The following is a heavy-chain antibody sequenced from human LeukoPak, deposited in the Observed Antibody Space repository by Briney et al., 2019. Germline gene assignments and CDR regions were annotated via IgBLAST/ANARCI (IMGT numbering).Heavy chain of an antibody. CDR1: GYTFTGHY. CDR2: IDPKSGGT. V-gene: IGHV1-2*02. D-gene: IGHD6-19*01. CDR3: ARDVAVAGTNLVDP. Sequence: ASVKVSCKASGYTFTGHYLHWVRQAPGQGLEWMGWIDPKSGGTKYAQNFHDRVTMTRDTSIRTAYMELSSLESDDTAVYYCARDVAVAGTNLVDPWGQGTLVTVSS. J-gene: IGHJ5*02.